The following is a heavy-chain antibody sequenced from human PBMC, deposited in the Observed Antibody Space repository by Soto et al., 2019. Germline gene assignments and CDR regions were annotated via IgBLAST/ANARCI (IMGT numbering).Heavy chain of an antibody. J-gene: IGHJ6*02. CDR1: GFTFSSYW. D-gene: IGHD5-18*01. V-gene: IGHV3-7*01. CDR3: ARDHRYTYVYRDHYYYYGMDV. Sequence: GGSLRLSCAASGFTFSSYWMSWVRQAPGKGLEWVANIKQDGSEKYYVDSVKGRFTISRDNAKNSLYLQMNSLRAEDTAVYYCARDHRYTYVYRDHYYYYGMDVWGQGTTVTVS. CDR2: IKQDGSEK.